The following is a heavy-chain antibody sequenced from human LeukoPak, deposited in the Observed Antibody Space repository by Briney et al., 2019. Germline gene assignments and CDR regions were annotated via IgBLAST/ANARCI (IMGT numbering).Heavy chain of an antibody. CDR3: ARDSCSSTSCYHTPHYYYGMDV. CDR2: TYYRSKWYN. V-gene: IGHV6-1*01. Sequence: SQTLSLTCAISGDSVSSNSAAWNWIRQSPSRGLEWLGRTYYRSKWYNDYAVSVKSRITINPDTSKNQFSLQLNSMTPEDTAVYYCARDSCSSTSCYHTPHYYYGMDVWGQGTTVTVSS. D-gene: IGHD2-2*01. CDR1: GDSVSSNSAA. J-gene: IGHJ6*02.